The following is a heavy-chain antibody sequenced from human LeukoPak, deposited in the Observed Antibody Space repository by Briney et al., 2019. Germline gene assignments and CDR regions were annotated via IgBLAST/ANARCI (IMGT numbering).Heavy chain of an antibody. D-gene: IGHD2-15*01. Sequence: GGSLRLSCAASGFTFSSYDMHWVRQATGKGLEWVSAIGTAGDTYYLGSVKGRFTISRENAKNSLYLQMNILRAGDTAVYYCARGEGFGYFDLWGRGTLVTVSS. J-gene: IGHJ2*01. CDR1: GFTFSSYD. CDR3: ARGEGFGYFDL. CDR2: IGTAGDT. V-gene: IGHV3-13*01.